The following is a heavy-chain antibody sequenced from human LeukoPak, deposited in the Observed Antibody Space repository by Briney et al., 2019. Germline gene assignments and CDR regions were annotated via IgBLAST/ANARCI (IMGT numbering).Heavy chain of an antibody. V-gene: IGHV4-34*01. CDR1: GGSFSGYY. CDR2: INHSGST. J-gene: IGHJ6*03. Sequence: PSETLSLTCAVYGGSFSGYYWSWIRQPPGKGLEWIGEINHSGSTNYNPSLKSRVTISVDTSKNQFSLKLSSVTAADTAVYYCARQDDSSGYYYYYYMDVWGKGTTVTISS. CDR3: ARQDDSSGYYYYYYMDV. D-gene: IGHD3-22*01.